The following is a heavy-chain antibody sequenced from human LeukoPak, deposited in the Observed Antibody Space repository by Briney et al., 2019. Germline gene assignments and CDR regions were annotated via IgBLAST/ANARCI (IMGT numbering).Heavy chain of an antibody. J-gene: IGHJ4*02. Sequence: PSETLSLTCTVSGGSISSSSYYWGWIRQPPGKGLEWIGSIYYSGSTYYNPSLKSRVTISVDTSKNQFSLELSSVTAADTAVYYCARIRLLTAAGTCWGQGTLVTVSS. CDR2: IYYSGST. V-gene: IGHV4-39*01. CDR3: ARIRLLTAAGTC. CDR1: GGSISSSSYY. D-gene: IGHD6-13*01.